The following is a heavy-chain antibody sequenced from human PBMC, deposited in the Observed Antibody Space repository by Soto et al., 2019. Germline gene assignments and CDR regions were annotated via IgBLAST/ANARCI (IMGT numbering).Heavy chain of an antibody. J-gene: IGHJ4*02. V-gene: IGHV3-74*03. CDR1: GFTFRNYW. CDR2: IDSVGIST. Sequence: EVQLVESGGGPVQPGGSLRLSCAASGFTFRNYWMHWARQVPGKGLVWVSRIDSVGISTTYADSVKGRFTISRDNAKXXXXXXXXXXXXXXXXXXXXXXXXXXXXXXXXXXGYWGQGTLVTVSS. CDR3: XXXXXXXXXXXXXXGY.